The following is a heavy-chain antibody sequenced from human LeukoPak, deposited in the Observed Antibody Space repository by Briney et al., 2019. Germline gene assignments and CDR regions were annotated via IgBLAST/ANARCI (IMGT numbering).Heavy chain of an antibody. CDR2: INSDGSST. CDR3: VRGSRDFDY. J-gene: IGHJ4*02. CDR1: GFTFSNYW. V-gene: IGHV3-74*01. Sequence: PGGSLRLSCAASGFTFSNYWMHWVRQAPGKGLVWVSRINSDGSSTNYADSVKGRFTISRDNAKNTLYLQMNSLRDEDTAVFYCVRGSRDFDYWGQGTLVTVSS.